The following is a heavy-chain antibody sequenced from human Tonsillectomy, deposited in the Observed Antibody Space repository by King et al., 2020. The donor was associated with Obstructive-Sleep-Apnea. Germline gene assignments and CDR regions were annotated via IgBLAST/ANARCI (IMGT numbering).Heavy chain of an antibody. Sequence: VQLQESGPGLVKPSETLSLTCTVSGGSISSYYWSWIRQPPEKGLEWIGYIYYSGSTNYNPSLKSRVTISVDTSKNQFSLKLSSVTAADTAVYYCARAWYYDILTGYRYYGMDVWGQGTTVTVSS. CDR1: GGSISSYY. D-gene: IGHD3-9*01. CDR3: ARAWYYDILTGYRYYGMDV. CDR2: IYYSGST. V-gene: IGHV4-59*01. J-gene: IGHJ6*02.